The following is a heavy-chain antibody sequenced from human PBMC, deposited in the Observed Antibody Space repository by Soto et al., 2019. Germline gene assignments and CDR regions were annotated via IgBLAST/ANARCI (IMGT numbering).Heavy chain of an antibody. D-gene: IGHD2-2*01. CDR1: GGTFGNYA. CDR3: AREVEVHTPVFGD. Sequence: QLQLVQSGTEVKKPGSSVTVSCKASGGTFGNYAINLLRQAPGQGLQWMGDISPMFHKANYEQTFQGRVSITADESTNTVYMELSSLRSEDTALYYCAREVEVHTPVFGDWSQGTLITVSS. J-gene: IGHJ4*02. CDR2: ISPMFHKA. V-gene: IGHV1-69*01.